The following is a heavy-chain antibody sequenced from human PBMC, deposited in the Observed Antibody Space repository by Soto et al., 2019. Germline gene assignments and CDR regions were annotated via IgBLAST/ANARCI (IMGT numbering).Heavy chain of an antibody. CDR2: IYYSGST. D-gene: IGHD7-27*01. CDR3: MRQILHTGAAYLSY. J-gene: IGHJ4*02. V-gene: IGHV4-39*01. CDR1: GGSISSSSYY. Sequence: SETLSLTCTVSGGSISSSSYYWGWIRQPPGKGLEWIGNIYYSGSTYYNPSLKSRVTISVDTSTNQFSLQLSSVTAADTAVYYCMRQILHTGAAYLSYWGQGT.